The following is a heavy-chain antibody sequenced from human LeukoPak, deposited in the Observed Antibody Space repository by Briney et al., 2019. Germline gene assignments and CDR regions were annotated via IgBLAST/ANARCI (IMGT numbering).Heavy chain of an antibody. J-gene: IGHJ4*02. CDR3: AKGSSSGWYRPLDY. CDR1: GFTFSSYA. CDR2: ISYDGSNK. V-gene: IGHV3-30*04. D-gene: IGHD6-19*01. Sequence: PGRSLRLSCAASGFTFSSYAMHWVRQAPGKGLEWVAVISYDGSNKYYADSVKGRFTISRDNSKNTLYLQMNSLRADDTAVYYCAKGSSSGWYRPLDYWGQGTLVTVSS.